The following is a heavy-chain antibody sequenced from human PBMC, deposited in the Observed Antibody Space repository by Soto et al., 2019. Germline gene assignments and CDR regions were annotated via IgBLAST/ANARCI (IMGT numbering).Heavy chain of an antibody. CDR1: GGSISSSSYY. CDR2: IYYSGST. CDR3: ARHFYDILTGYPEPLYFDY. V-gene: IGHV4-39*01. D-gene: IGHD3-9*01. J-gene: IGHJ4*02. Sequence: SETLSLTCTVSGGSISSSSYYWGWIRQPPGKGLEWIGSIYYSGSTYYNPSLKSQVTISVDTSKNQFSLKLSSVTAADTAVYYCARHFYDILTGYPEPLYFDYWGQGTLVTVSS.